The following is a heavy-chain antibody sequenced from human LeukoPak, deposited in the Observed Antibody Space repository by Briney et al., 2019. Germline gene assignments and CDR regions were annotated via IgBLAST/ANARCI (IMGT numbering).Heavy chain of an antibody. V-gene: IGHV4-61*02. CDR3: ARQGSGVWGSYRSRGYQRGGYYFDY. D-gene: IGHD3-16*02. Sequence: SQTLSLTCTVSGGSISSGGYYWSWIRQPAGKGLEWIGRIYTSGNTNYNPSLKSRATISVDTSKNQCSLELSSVTAADTAVYYCARQGSGVWGSYRSRGYQRGGYYFDYWGQGTLVTVSS. CDR1: GGSISSGGYY. CDR2: IYTSGNT. J-gene: IGHJ4*02.